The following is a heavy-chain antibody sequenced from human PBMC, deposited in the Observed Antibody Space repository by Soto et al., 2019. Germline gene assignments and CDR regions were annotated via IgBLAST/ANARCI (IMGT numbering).Heavy chain of an antibody. J-gene: IGHJ6*04. Sequence: PWGSLRLSCAASGFTFSSYGIHWVRQAPGKGLEWVTFISYDGRNKYYADSVKGRFTISRDNSKNTLYLQMNSLRAEDTAMYHCAKECDYWSGRVKCMDVWGKGTTVTVSS. CDR1: GFTFSSYG. CDR2: ISYDGRNK. V-gene: IGHV3-30*18. D-gene: IGHD3-3*01. CDR3: AKECDYWSGRVKCMDV.